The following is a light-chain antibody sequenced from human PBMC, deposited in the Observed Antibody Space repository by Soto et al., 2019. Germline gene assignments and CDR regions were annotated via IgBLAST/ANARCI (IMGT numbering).Light chain of an antibody. CDR1: SSDVGSYNL. CDR2: EGS. V-gene: IGLV2-23*01. CDR3: CSYAGSSNV. Sequence: QSVLTQPASVSGSPGQSITISCTGTSSDVGSYNLVSWYQQHPGKPPKLMIYEGSKRPSGVSNRFSGSKSGNTASLTISGLQAEDEADYYCCSYAGSSNVFGTGTQLTVL. J-gene: IGLJ1*01.